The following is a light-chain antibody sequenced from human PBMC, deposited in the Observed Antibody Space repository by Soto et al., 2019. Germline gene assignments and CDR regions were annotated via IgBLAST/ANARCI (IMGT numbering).Light chain of an antibody. CDR3: QQSYSTPYT. V-gene: IGKV1-39*01. J-gene: IGKJ2*01. CDR2: AAS. Sequence: DIQMTQSPSSLSASVGDRVTITCRASQSISSYLNWYPQKPGKAPKHLIYAASSLQSGLPSRFGGCGAGTDFTLTVSPLQPEDFATYYCQQSYSTPYTFGQETKLEIK. CDR1: QSISSY.